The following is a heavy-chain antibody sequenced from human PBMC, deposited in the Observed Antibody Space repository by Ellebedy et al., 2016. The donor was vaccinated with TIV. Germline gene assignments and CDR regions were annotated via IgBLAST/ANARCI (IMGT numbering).Heavy chain of an antibody. CDR3: AKDMEQLKHPGGMDV. J-gene: IGHJ6*02. Sequence: PGGSLRLSCAASGFTFSSYSMNWVRQAPGKGLEWVSSISSSSSYIYYADSVKGRFTISRDNSKNTLYLQMNSLRAEDTAVYYCAKDMEQLKHPGGMDVWGQGTTVTVSS. D-gene: IGHD6-13*01. CDR2: ISSSSSYI. CDR1: GFTFSSYS. V-gene: IGHV3-21*04.